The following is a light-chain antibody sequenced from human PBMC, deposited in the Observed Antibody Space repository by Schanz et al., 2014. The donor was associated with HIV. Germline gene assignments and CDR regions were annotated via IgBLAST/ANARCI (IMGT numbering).Light chain of an antibody. CDR2: GVT. CDR3: CSYADGGTYV. CDR1: SSDVGTYAA. Sequence: QSALTQPASVSGSPGQSITISCTGTSSDVGTYAAVSWYQQHPDKAPRLLIYGVTSRPSGISSRFSGSASGNTASLTISGLQAEDEAYYYCCSYADGGTYVFGTGTKLTVL. J-gene: IGLJ1*01. V-gene: IGLV2-23*02.